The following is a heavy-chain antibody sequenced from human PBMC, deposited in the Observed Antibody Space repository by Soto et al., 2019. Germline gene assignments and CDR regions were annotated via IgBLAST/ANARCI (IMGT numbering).Heavy chain of an antibody. V-gene: IGHV3-33*01. CDR3: ARDDQPGLRFLEWSHFDY. D-gene: IGHD3-3*01. CDR1: GFTFSSYG. J-gene: IGHJ4*02. Sequence: GGSLRLSCAASGFTFSSYGMHWVRQAPGKGLEWVAVIWYDGSNKYYADSVKGRFTISRDNSKNTLYLQMNSLRAEDTAVYYCARDDQPGLRFLEWSHFDYWGQGTLVTVSS. CDR2: IWYDGSNK.